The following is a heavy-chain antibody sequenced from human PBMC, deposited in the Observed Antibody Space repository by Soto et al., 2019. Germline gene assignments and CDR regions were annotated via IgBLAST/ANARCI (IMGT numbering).Heavy chain of an antibody. V-gene: IGHV1-69*13. CDR1: GATFSRYA. J-gene: IGHJ6*02. CDR3: ARSPCPERMAAAGTCYYYGMDV. CDR2: IIPIFGTA. Sequence: SVRVSSKASGATFSRYATSRVRQAPRQELEWMGGIIPIFGTANYAQKFQGRVTITADESTSTAYMELSSLRSEDTAVYYCARSPCPERMAAAGTCYYYGMDVWGQGTTVT. D-gene: IGHD6-13*01.